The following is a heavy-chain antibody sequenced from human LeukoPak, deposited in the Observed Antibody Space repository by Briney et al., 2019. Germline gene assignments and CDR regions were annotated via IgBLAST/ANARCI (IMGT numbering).Heavy chain of an antibody. D-gene: IGHD3-22*01. Sequence: PGGSLRLSCAASGFTFSSYAMSWVRQAPGKGLEWVSAISGSGGSTYYADSVKGRFTISRDNSKNTLYLQMNSLRAEDTAVYYCAKEGGPYYYDSSGYYDYWGQGTLVTVSS. CDR3: AKEGGPYYYDSSGYYDY. J-gene: IGHJ4*02. CDR1: GFTFSSYA. V-gene: IGHV3-23*01. CDR2: ISGSGGST.